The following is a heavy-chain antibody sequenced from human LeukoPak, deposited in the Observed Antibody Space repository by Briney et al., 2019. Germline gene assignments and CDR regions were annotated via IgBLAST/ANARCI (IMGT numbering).Heavy chain of an antibody. D-gene: IGHD5-12*01. Sequence: GGSLRLSCAASGFTFSSYGMHWVRQAPGKGLEWVAFIRYGGTNKYYADSVKGRFTISRDHSKNTLYLQMNSLRAEDTAVYYCAKDSSFHGWLYYFDYWGQGTLVTVPS. J-gene: IGHJ4*02. CDR3: AKDSSFHGWLYYFDY. V-gene: IGHV3-30*02. CDR2: IRYGGTNK. CDR1: GFTFSSYG.